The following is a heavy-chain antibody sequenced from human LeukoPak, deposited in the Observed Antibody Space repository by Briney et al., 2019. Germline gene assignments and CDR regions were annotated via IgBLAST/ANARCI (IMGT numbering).Heavy chain of an antibody. D-gene: IGHD2/OR15-2a*01. V-gene: IGHV4-39*01. Sequence: PSETLSLTCTVSGASINSHSYYWGWIRQAPGKGLEWIGSVYYDGTSYSNPSLTSRAAVFVDTSRDQFSLDLSFVTAADTALYYCVRHISTNTGYFDSCGQGILVSVSS. CDR3: VRHISTNTGYFDS. CDR2: VYYDGTS. CDR1: GASINSHSYY. J-gene: IGHJ4*02.